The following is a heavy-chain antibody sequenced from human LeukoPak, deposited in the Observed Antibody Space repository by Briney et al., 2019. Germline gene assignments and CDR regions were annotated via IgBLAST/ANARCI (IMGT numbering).Heavy chain of an antibody. CDR1: GGTFSSYA. J-gene: IGHJ4*02. CDR2: IIPIFGTA. D-gene: IGHD3-3*01. Sequence: SVKVSCKASGGTFSSYAISWVRQAPGQGLEWMGGIIPIFGTANYAQKFQGRVTITADESTSTAYMELSSLRSEDTAVYYCARNQFGVTKRALDYWGQGTLVTVSS. V-gene: IGHV1-69*13. CDR3: ARNQFGVTKRALDY.